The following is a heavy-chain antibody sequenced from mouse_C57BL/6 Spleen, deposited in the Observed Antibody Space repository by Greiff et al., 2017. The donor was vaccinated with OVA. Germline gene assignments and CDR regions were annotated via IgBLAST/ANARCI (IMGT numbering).Heavy chain of an antibody. V-gene: IGHV7-3*01. D-gene: IGHD1-1*01. J-gene: IGHJ3*01. Sequence: VQLQQSGGGLVQPGGSLSLSCAASGFTFTDYYMSWVRQPPGKALEWLGFIRNKANGYTTEYSASVKGRFTISRDNSQSILYLQMNALRAEDSATYYCARDYGSSPWFAYWGQGTLVTVSA. CDR2: IRNKANGYTT. CDR1: GFTFTDYY. CDR3: ARDYGSSPWFAY.